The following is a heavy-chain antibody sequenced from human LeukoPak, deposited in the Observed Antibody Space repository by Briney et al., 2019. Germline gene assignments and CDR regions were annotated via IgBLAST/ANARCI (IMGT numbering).Heavy chain of an antibody. Sequence: PSETLSLTCTVSGGSISSGSYYWSWIRQPAGKGLEWIGRIYTSGSTNYNPSLKSRVTISVDTTKNQFSLKLSSVTAADTAVYYCARDYSSSWYGGWFDPWGQGTLVTVSS. CDR1: GGSISSGSYY. CDR2: IYTSGST. J-gene: IGHJ5*02. CDR3: ARDYSSSWYGGWFDP. D-gene: IGHD6-13*01. V-gene: IGHV4-61*02.